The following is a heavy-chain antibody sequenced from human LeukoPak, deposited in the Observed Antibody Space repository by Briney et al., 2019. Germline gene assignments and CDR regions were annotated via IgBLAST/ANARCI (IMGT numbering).Heavy chain of an antibody. D-gene: IGHD5-18*01. V-gene: IGHV4-59*01. J-gene: IGHJ4*02. CDR1: GGSISTFY. Sequence: PSETLSLTCTVSGGSISTFYWSWLRQPPGKGLEWIGYIYYSGNTNYNPSLKSRVTISVDTSKNQFYLNLTSVTAADTAVYYCARGASGYSHGWGQGTLVTVSS. CDR2: IYYSGNT. CDR3: ARGASGYSHG.